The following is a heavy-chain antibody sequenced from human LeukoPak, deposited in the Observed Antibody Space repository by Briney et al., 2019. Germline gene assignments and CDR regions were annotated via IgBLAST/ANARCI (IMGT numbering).Heavy chain of an antibody. D-gene: IGHD2-2*02. CDR2: IRYDGSNK. V-gene: IGHV3-30*02. CDR3: ANGVAFVVVPAAIV. J-gene: IGHJ4*02. CDR1: GFTFSSYG. Sequence: GGSLRLSCAAPGFTFSSYGMHWVRQAPGKGLEWVAFIRYDGSNKYYADSVKGRFTISRDNSKNTLYLQMNSLRAEDTAVYYCANGVAFVVVPAAIVWGQGTLVTVSS.